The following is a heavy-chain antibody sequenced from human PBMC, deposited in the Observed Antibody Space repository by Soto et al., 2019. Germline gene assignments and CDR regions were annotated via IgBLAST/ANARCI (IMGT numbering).Heavy chain of an antibody. D-gene: IGHD1-26*01. V-gene: IGHV4-59*08. J-gene: IGHJ3*02. Sequence: QVQLQESGPGLVKPSETLSLTCTVSGGSISSYYWSWIRQPPGKGLEWIGYIYYSGSTNYNPSLKSRLTRSVDTSKNQFPLELSPVTAADTAVYYCARSRGSCHVADAFDIWGPGTMVTVSS. CDR2: IYYSGST. CDR3: ARSRGSCHVADAFDI. CDR1: GGSISSYY.